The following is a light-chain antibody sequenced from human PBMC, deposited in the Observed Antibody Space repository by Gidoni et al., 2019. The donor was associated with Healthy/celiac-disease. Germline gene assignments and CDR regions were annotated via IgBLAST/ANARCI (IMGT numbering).Light chain of an antibody. CDR2: DVS. J-gene: IGLJ1*01. Sequence: QSALTQPASVSGSPGQSITISCTGTSSDVGCYNYVSWYQPHPGKAPKLMIYDVSNRPSGVSNRFPGSKSGNPASLTISGLQAEDEADYYCSSYTSSSTLYVFGTGTKVTVL. V-gene: IGLV2-14*01. CDR1: SSDVGCYNY. CDR3: SSYTSSSTLYV.